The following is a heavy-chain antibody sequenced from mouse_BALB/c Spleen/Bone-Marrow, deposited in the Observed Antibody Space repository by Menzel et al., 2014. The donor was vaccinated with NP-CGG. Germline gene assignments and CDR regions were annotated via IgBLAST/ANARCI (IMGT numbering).Heavy chain of an antibody. D-gene: IGHD2-2*01. Sequence: EVQLVESGPGLVKPSQSLSLTCSVTGYSITSGYCWNWIRQFPGNKLEWMGYISYDGSNNYNPSLKNRISITRDTSKNQFFLKLNSVTTEDTATYYCARGRIYYGYGFDYWGQGTTLTVSS. V-gene: IGHV3-6*02. J-gene: IGHJ2*01. CDR1: GYSITSGYC. CDR3: ARGRIYYGYGFDY. CDR2: ISYDGSN.